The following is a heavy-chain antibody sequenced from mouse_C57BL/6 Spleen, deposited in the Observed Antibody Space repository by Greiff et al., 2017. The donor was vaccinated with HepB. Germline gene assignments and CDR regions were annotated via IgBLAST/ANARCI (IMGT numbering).Heavy chain of an antibody. D-gene: IGHD1-1*01. Sequence: VQGVESGPGLVQPSQSLSITCTVSGFSLTSYGVHWVRQSPGKGLEWLGVIWRGGSTDYNADFMSRLSITKDNSKSQVFFKMNSLQADDTAIYYCAKGDYYGSSTGYFDVWGTGTTVTVSS. J-gene: IGHJ1*03. CDR3: AKGDYYGSSTGYFDV. CDR2: IWRGGST. V-gene: IGHV2-5*01. CDR1: GFSLTSYG.